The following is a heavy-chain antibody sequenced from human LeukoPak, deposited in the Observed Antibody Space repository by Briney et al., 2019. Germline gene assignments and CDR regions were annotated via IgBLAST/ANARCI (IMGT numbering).Heavy chain of an antibody. D-gene: IGHD3-22*01. V-gene: IGHV3-33*01. CDR1: GLSFSSHG. J-gene: IGHJ4*02. CDR3: ARARNDYDSNGFSVLDY. Sequence: GGSLTLSCAASGLSFSSHGMHWVRQAPGKGLEWVAVIWYDGSNIYYADSVKGRFTISRDNSKNTLYLQMNSLRAEDTALYYCARARNDYDSNGFSVLDYWGQGTLVTVSS. CDR2: IWYDGSNI.